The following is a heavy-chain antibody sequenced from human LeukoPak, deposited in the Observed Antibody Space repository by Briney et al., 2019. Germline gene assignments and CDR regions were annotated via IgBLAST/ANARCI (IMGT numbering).Heavy chain of an antibody. J-gene: IGHJ2*01. V-gene: IGHV4-39*07. D-gene: IGHD4-11*01. CDR3: ARDDRFDYMNFWYFDL. CDR1: GGSISSSSNY. CDR2: IYYSGST. Sequence: TSETLSLTCTVSGGSISSSSNYWGWIRQSPGKGLEWIGSIYYSGSTYYNPSLRSRVTISLDTSKNQFSLNLSSVTAADTAVYFCARDDRFDYMNFWYFDLWGRGTLVTVSS.